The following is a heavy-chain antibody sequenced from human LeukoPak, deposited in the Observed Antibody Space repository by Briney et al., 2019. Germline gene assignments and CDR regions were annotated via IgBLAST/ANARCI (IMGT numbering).Heavy chain of an antibody. CDR2: INSDGSGT. Sequence: PGGSLRLSCAASGFTFSTYWMHWVRQAPGKGLVWVSRINSDGSGTTYADSVKGRFTISRDNAKNTLYLQMNSLRAEETAVYYCASPSGAYYDSSASGYWGQGTLVTVSS. D-gene: IGHD3-22*01. CDR1: GFTFSTYW. CDR3: ASPSGAYYDSSASGY. J-gene: IGHJ4*02. V-gene: IGHV3-74*01.